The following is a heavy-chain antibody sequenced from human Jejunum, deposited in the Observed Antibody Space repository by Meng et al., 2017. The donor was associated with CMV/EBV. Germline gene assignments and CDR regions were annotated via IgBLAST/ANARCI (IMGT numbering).Heavy chain of an antibody. J-gene: IGHJ4*02. CDR3: ARVPAELGSSSSSYYFDS. D-gene: IGHD6-13*01. V-gene: IGHV4-59*01. CDR2: VYYDGGST. Sequence: SYVCTWSRQDPGKGLEWLGYVYYDGGSTNDNPSLKSRVTISVDSPENQFTLKLTSVTAADTAVYYCARVPAELGSSSSSYYFDSWGQGTLVTVSS. CDR1: SYV.